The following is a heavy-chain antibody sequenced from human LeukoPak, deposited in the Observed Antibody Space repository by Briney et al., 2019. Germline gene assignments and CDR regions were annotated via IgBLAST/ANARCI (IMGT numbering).Heavy chain of an antibody. V-gene: IGHV3-23*01. J-gene: IGHJ4*02. CDR2: ISGSGGST. CDR1: GFTFSSYA. CDR3: AKDPYYYDSSGYYYGRWDSWNYFDY. D-gene: IGHD3-22*01. Sequence: GGSLRLSCAASGFTFSSYAMSWVRQAPGKGLEWVSAISGSGGSTYYADSVKGRFTISRDNSKNTLYLQMNSLRAEDTAVYYCAKDPYYYDSSGYYYGRWDSWNYFDYWGQGTLVTVSS.